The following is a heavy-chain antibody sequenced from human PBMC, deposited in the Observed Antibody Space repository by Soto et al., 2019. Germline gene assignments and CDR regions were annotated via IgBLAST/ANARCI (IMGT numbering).Heavy chain of an antibody. D-gene: IGHD5-18*01. CDR3: AKDRAWIQLWLPYYYGMDV. CDR2: ISYDGSNK. Sequence: GGSLRLSCPASGLPFSSYGMHWVRQAPGKGLEWVAVISYDGSNKYYADSVKGRFTISRDNSKNTLYLQMNSLRAEDTAVYYCAKDRAWIQLWLPYYYGMDVWGQGTTVTVSS. CDR1: GLPFSSYG. J-gene: IGHJ6*02. V-gene: IGHV3-30*18.